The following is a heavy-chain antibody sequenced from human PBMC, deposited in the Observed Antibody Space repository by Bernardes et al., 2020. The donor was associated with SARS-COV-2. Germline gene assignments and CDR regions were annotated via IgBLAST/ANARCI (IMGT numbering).Heavy chain of an antibody. Sequence: GSLRLSCAASGFTFSTYSMNWVRQAPGKGLEWVSSISSSSNYIYYADSVRGRFTISRDNAKNSLYLQMNSLRADDTAVYYCARFRGSGSYSSDYWGQGTLVTVSS. CDR1: GFTFSTYS. D-gene: IGHD1-26*01. CDR3: ARFRGSGSYSSDY. V-gene: IGHV3-21*01. J-gene: IGHJ4*02. CDR2: ISSSSNYI.